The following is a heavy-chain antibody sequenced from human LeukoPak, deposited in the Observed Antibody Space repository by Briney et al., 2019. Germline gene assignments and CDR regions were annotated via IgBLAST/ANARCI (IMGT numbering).Heavy chain of an antibody. Sequence: GESLKISCKGSGYSFTSYWNGWVRQMPGKGLEWMGIIYPGDSDTRYSPSFQGQVTISADKSISTAYLQWSSLKASDTAMYYSARTIAAAGTDAFDIWGQGTMVTVSS. CDR1: GYSFTSYW. J-gene: IGHJ3*02. CDR2: IYPGDSDT. CDR3: ARTIAAAGTDAFDI. V-gene: IGHV5-51*01. D-gene: IGHD6-13*01.